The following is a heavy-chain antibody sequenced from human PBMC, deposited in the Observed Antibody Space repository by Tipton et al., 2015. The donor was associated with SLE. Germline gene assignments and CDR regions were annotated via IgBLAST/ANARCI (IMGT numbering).Heavy chain of an antibody. CDR1: GFTFSSYE. CDR2: ISSSGGTI. D-gene: IGHD3-22*01. Sequence: VQLVQSGGGVVQPGRSLRLSCAASGFTFSSYEMNWVRQAPGKGLEWVSYISSSGGTIYYADSVKGRFTISRDNGKNSLYLQMNSLRAEDTAVYYCATDYYDSSGYPTFFDYWGQGTLVTVSS. CDR3: ATDYYDSSGYPTFFDY. V-gene: IGHV3-48*03. J-gene: IGHJ4*02.